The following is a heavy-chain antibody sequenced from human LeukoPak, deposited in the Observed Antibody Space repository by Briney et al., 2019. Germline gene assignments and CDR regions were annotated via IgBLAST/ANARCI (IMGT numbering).Heavy chain of an antibody. CDR3: AKGGITFGGLNYIDY. V-gene: IGHV3-23*01. J-gene: IGHJ4*02. D-gene: IGHD3-16*01. CDR1: GYTFTSYA. Sequence: PGGSLRLSCAASGYTFTSYAMSWVRQAPGKGLEWVSSISGSDGSTNYADTVKGRFTISTDNSKNTLFLRMNSLRADDTAVYYCAKGGITFGGLNYIDYWGQGTLVTVSS. CDR2: ISGSDGST.